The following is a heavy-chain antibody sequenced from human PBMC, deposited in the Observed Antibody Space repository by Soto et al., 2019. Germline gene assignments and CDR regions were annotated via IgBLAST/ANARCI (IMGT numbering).Heavy chain of an antibody. CDR2: IFHTGTT. CDR3: ARGLGYDSNGRFLAAFDI. D-gene: IGHD3-22*01. J-gene: IGHJ3*02. Sequence: QVQLQESGPGPAKPSQTVSLTCTVSGASLTSGDYYWTWIRQVPGKDLEWIGYIFHTGTTFYTPSLKSRVLMSIDTSDNYFSLNLESVTAADTAVYYCARGLGYDSNGRFLAAFDIWGHGTLVTVSA. CDR1: GASLTSGDYY. V-gene: IGHV4-31*03.